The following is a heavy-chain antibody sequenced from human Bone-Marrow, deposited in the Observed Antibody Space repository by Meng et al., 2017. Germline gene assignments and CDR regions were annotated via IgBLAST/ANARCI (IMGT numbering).Heavy chain of an antibody. CDR3: ARELLYDSSGYYFEYFDY. V-gene: IGHV1-2*06. J-gene: IGHJ4*02. CDR1: GYTFTGYY. CDR2: INPNSGGT. D-gene: IGHD3-22*01. Sequence: VQSGGVVKKPGASVKVSCKASGYTFTGYYMHWVRQAPGQGLEWMGRINPNSGGTNYAQKFQGRVTMTRDTSISTAYMELSRLRSDDTAVYYCARELLYDSSGYYFEYFDYWGQGTLVTVSS.